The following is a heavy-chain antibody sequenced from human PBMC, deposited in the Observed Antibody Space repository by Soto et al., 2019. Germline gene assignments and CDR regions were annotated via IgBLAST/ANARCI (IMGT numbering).Heavy chain of an antibody. CDR1: GGSISGYY. CDR2: IYYRGRT. D-gene: IGHD6-13*01. CDR3: ARQHLLPFYYALDV. Sequence: QVQLQESGPGLVKPSDTLSLTCTVSGGSISGYYWSWIRQPPGKGLEYIGYIYYRGRTNYNPSLKSRVTMSVATSRNQFPLKVNSVTAADTAVYYCARQHLLPFYYALDVWGQGTTVTVSS. V-gene: IGHV4-59*07. J-gene: IGHJ6*02.